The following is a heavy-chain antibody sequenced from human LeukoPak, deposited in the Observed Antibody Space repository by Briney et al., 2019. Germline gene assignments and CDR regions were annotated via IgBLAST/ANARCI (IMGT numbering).Heavy chain of an antibody. Sequence: SETLSLTCAVSGGSISSSYWWSCVRQSPGKGLEWIGEIYHSGNTNYNPSLKSRVTISVDKSKNQFSPKLSSVTAADTAVYYCARKRGHPDAFDIWGQGTMVTVSS. CDR3: ARKRGHPDAFDI. V-gene: IGHV4-4*02. J-gene: IGHJ3*02. CDR2: IYHSGNT. D-gene: IGHD3-10*01. CDR1: GGSISSSYW.